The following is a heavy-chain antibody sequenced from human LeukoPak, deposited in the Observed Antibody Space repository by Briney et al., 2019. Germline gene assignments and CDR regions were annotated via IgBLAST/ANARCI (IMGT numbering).Heavy chain of an antibody. V-gene: IGHV3-23*01. Sequence: QPGGSLRLSCAASGFTFSSYAMSWVRQAPGKGLEWVSDISGSGGSTYYADSVKGRFTISRDNSKNTLYLQMNSLRAEDTAVYFCVSLGYSSSSVRYWGQGTLVTVSS. CDR3: VSLGYSSSSVRY. CDR1: GFTFSSYA. D-gene: IGHD6-6*01. J-gene: IGHJ4*02. CDR2: ISGSGGST.